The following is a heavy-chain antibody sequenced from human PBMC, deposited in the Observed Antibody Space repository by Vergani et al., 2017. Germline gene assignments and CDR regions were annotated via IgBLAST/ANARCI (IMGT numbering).Heavy chain of an antibody. CDR2: IYPGDSDT. CDR3: ARRPSGGWGAGNRFDP. Sequence: EVQLVQSGAEVKKPGESLKISCKGSGYSFTSYWIGLVRQMPGKGLEWMGIIYPGDSDTRYSSSFQGQVTISADKSISTAYLQWSSLKASYTAMYYCARRPSGGWGAGNRFDPWGQGTLVTVSS. J-gene: IGHJ5*02. D-gene: IGHD3-16*01. CDR1: GYSFTSYW. V-gene: IGHV5-51*01.